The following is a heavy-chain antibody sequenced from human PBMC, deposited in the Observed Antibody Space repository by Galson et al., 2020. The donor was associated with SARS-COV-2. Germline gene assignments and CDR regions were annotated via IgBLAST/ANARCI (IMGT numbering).Heavy chain of an antibody. CDR1: GYTFTGYY. D-gene: IGHD3-22*01. CDR2: INPNSGGT. J-gene: IGHJ6*02. Sequence: ASVKVSCKASGYTFTGYYMHWVRQAPGQGLEWMGWINPNSGGTNYAQKFQGRVTMTRDTSISTAYMELSRLRSDDTAVYYCARVPQQPSNYYYDSSGYYSPYYYYYGMDVWGQGTTVTVSS. V-gene: IGHV1-2*02. CDR3: ARVPQQPSNYYYDSSGYYSPYYYYYGMDV.